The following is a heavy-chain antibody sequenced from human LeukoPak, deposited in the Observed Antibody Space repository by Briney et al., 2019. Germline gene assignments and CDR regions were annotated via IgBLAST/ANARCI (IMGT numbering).Heavy chain of an antibody. CDR2: IYYSGST. CDR3: ARFTRGEYYYMDV. D-gene: IGHD3-16*01. Sequence: SETLSLTCTVSGGSISSYYWSWIRQPPGKGLEWIGYIYYSGSTNYNPSLKSRVTISVDTSRNQFSLKLSSVTAADTAVYYCARFTRGEYYYMDVWGKGTTVTVSS. V-gene: IGHV4-59*01. CDR1: GGSISSYY. J-gene: IGHJ6*03.